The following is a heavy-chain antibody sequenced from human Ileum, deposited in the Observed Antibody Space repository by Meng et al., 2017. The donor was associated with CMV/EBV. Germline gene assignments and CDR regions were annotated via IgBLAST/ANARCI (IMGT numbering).Heavy chain of an antibody. CDR1: TFTDYF. V-gene: IGHV1-2*02. Sequence: TFTDYFRHGVRQAPGQGLQWLGWVDPNRGGTNYAQKVQGRVTMTWDTSITTAYMELTRLRSDDTAVYYCTRSRYCSSSSCWGGFDPWGQGTLVTVSS. D-gene: IGHD2-2*01. CDR3: TRSRYCSSSSCWGGFDP. CDR2: VDPNRGGT. J-gene: IGHJ5*02.